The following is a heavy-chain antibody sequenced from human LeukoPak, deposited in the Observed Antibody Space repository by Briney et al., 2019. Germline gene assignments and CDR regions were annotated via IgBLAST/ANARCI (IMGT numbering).Heavy chain of an antibody. D-gene: IGHD3-22*01. J-gene: IGHJ5*02. V-gene: IGHV3-74*01. Sequence: HAGGSLRLSCEASGFTFSSYWMHWVRQAPGKGLVWVSRINSDGSSTNYADSVKGRFTISRDNVKNTPCLQMNSLRAEDTAVYYCARGGYYSYNWFDPWGQGTLVTVSS. CDR1: GFTFSSYW. CDR3: ARGGYYSYNWFDP. CDR2: INSDGSST.